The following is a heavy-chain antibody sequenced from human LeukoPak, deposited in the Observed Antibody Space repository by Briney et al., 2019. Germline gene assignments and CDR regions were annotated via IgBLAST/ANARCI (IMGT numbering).Heavy chain of an antibody. D-gene: IGHD3-16*02. V-gene: IGHV1-2*02. Sequence: GASVKVSCKASGYTFTGYYMHWVRQAPGQGLEWMGWINPNSGGTNYAQKFQGRVTMTRDTSISTAYMELSRLRSDDTAVYYCARDMTVYDYVWGSYRHPLGYWGQGTLVTVSS. CDR2: INPNSGGT. CDR1: GYTFTGYY. CDR3: ARDMTVYDYVWGSYRHPLGY. J-gene: IGHJ4*02.